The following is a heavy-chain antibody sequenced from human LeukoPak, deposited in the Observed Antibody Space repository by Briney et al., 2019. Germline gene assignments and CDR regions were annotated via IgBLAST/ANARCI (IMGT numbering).Heavy chain of an antibody. J-gene: IGHJ4*02. V-gene: IGHV3-23*01. D-gene: IGHD3-22*01. CDR2: ISGSGGST. Sequence: GGSLRLSCAASGFTFSSYAMSWVRQAPGKGLEWVSAISGSGGSTYYADSVKGRFTISRDNSKNTLYLQMNSLRAEDTAVYYCAKDPGVRYYDSSGFFDYWGQGTLVTVSS. CDR1: GFTFSSYA. CDR3: AKDPGVRYYDSSGFFDY.